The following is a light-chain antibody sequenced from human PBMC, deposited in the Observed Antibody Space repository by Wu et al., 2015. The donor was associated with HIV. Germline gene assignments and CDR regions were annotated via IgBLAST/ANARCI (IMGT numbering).Light chain of an antibody. CDR1: QSISKY. J-gene: IGKJ5*01. Sequence: EIVLTQSPATLSLSAGERATLSCRASQSISKYLAWYQQKPGQAPRLLISDASNRATGIPARFGGSGSGTDFTLTISRLEPEDFAVYYCQQRYKWPITFGQGTRLEIK. CDR2: DAS. V-gene: IGKV3-11*01. CDR3: QQRYKWPIT.